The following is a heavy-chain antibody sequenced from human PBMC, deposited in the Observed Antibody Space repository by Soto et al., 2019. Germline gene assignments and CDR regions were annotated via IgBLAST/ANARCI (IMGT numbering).Heavy chain of an antibody. CDR2: TTSHSYGGTT. D-gene: IGHD3-3*01. CDR1: GFSSTVQD. V-gene: IGHV3-49*04. Sequence: AYSGFSSTVQDLTWVRQAPGKGLEWVAFTTSHSYGGTTDYAASVKGRFTISRDDSKSIAYLQMNSLQIADTAIYYCARDGDYYGMDVWGQGTTVTVSS. CDR3: ARDGDYYGMDV. J-gene: IGHJ6*02.